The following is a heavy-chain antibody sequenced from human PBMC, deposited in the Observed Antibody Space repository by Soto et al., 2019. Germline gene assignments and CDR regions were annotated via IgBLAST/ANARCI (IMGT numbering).Heavy chain of an antibody. J-gene: IGHJ5*02. CDR2: IYYSGST. D-gene: IGHD3-10*01. V-gene: IGHV4-59*01. Sequence: PSETLSLTCAVSGGSISSYYWSWIRQPPGKGLEWIAYIYYSGSTNYNPSLKSRVTISVDTSKNQFSLKLSSVTAADTAMYYCARSITMVRGVPGVKPYNWFDPWGQGTLVTVSS. CDR3: ARSITMVRGVPGVKPYNWFDP. CDR1: GGSISSYY.